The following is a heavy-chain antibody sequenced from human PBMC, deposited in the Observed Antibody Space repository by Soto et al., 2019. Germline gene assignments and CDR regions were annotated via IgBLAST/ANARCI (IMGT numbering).Heavy chain of an antibody. D-gene: IGHD1-1*01. V-gene: IGHV5-10-1*01. J-gene: IGHJ6*02. CDR1: GYSFTSHW. Sequence: GESLKISCQRSGYSFTSHWITWVRQTPGRGLEWLGSIDPSDSYTNYSPPFQGRVTTSADSSISSAFLQLCTLEASDTAIYYPARRLSAPKEEYNAYYFYGLDVGGQGTTVTAS. CDR3: ARRLSAPKEEYNAYYFYGLDV. CDR2: IDPSDSYT.